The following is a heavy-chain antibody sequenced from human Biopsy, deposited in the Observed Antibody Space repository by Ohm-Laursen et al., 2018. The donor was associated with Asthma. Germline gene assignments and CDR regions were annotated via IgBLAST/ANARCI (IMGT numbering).Heavy chain of an antibody. Sequence: SLRLSCTASGFSVSSNYMSWVRQAPGKGLEWVSVIYSGGSTYYADSVKGRFTISRDNSKNTLYLQMNSLRAEDTAVYYCARDPAGYYYFDYWGQGTLVTVSS. J-gene: IGHJ4*02. V-gene: IGHV3-53*01. CDR3: ARDPAGYYYFDY. CDR1: GFSVSSNY. CDR2: IYSGGST. D-gene: IGHD3-22*01.